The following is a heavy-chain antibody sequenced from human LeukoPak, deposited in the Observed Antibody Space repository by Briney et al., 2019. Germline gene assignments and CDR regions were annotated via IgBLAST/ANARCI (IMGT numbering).Heavy chain of an antibody. D-gene: IGHD3-10*01. CDR2: IKQDGSEK. V-gene: IGHV3-7*03. CDR1: GFTFSSYW. J-gene: IGHJ4*02. Sequence: PGGSLRLSCAASGFTFSSYWMSWVRQAPGKGLEWVANIKQDGSEKYYVDSVKGRFTISRDNAKNSLYLQMNSLRAEDTAVYYCAKDRLLLWFGELLGGGFDYWGQGTLVTVSS. CDR3: AKDRLLLWFGELLGGGFDY.